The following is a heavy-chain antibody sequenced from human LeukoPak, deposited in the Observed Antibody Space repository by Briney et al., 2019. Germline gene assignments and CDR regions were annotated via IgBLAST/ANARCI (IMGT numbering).Heavy chain of an antibody. D-gene: IGHD5-12*01. CDR2: INPSSGDT. CDR1: GYTLTGYY. Sequence: ASVKVSCKASGYTLTGYYMHWLRQAPGQGLEWMGWINPSSGDTNYAQKFQGRVTMTRDTPISTAYMELNRLTSDDTAAYFCAKNPYEYYFDYWGQGTLVTVSS. CDR3: AKNPYEYYFDY. J-gene: IGHJ4*02. V-gene: IGHV1-2*02.